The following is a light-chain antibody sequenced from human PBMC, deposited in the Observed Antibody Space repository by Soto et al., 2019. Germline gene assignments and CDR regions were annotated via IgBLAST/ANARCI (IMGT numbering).Light chain of an antibody. CDR3: QQYNNYWT. J-gene: IGKJ1*01. CDR1: QSISSW. V-gene: IGKV1-5*01. CDR2: DAS. Sequence: DIQMTQSPSTLSASVGDRVTITCRASQSISSWLAWYQQKPGKAPKLLIYDASSLESGVPSRFSGSGSATEFTLTISRQQPDDFATYCCQQYNNYWTFGQGPRVEIK.